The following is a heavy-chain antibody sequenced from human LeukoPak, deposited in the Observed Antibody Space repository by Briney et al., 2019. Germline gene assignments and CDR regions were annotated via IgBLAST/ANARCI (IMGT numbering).Heavy chain of an antibody. V-gene: IGHV3-21*01. CDR3: AKAIFRGSYGVGGGHYFDY. D-gene: IGHD1-26*01. J-gene: IGHJ4*02. CDR1: GFTFSSYS. CDR2: ISTSSSFI. Sequence: GGSLRLSCAASGFTFSSYSMNWVRQAPGKGLEWVSSISTSSSFIYYADSVKGRFAIYRDNAKNSVYLQMDSLRAEDPAVYYCAKAIFRGSYGVGGGHYFDYWGQGTLVTVSS.